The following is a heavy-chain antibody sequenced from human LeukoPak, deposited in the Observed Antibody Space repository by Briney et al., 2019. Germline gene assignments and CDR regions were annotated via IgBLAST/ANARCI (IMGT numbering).Heavy chain of an antibody. Sequence: GGSLRLSCAASGLSFSSYWMHWVRQAPGKGLVWVSRINGDGSRTYYADSVKGRFTISRDNAKNTLYVQMNSLRAEDTAVYYCARETSQDYFDSWGQGTLVTVSS. CDR1: GLSFSSYW. V-gene: IGHV3-74*01. CDR2: INGDGSRT. J-gene: IGHJ4*02. CDR3: ARETSQDYFDS.